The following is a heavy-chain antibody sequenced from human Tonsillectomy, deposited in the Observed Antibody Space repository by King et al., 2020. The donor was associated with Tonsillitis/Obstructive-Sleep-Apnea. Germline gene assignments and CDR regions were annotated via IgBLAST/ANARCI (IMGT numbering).Heavy chain of an antibody. CDR3: AGEGSYYDILTGYYSSWYFDL. V-gene: IGHV3-21*01. CDR1: GFTFSSYS. Sequence: VQLVESGGGLVKPGGSLRLSCAASGFTFSSYSMNWVRQAPGKGLEWVSSISSSSSYIYYADSVKGRFTISRDNAKNSLYLQMNSLRAEDTAVYYCAGEGSYYDILTGYYSSWYFDLWGRGPLVTVSS. D-gene: IGHD3-9*01. CDR2: ISSSSSYI. J-gene: IGHJ2*01.